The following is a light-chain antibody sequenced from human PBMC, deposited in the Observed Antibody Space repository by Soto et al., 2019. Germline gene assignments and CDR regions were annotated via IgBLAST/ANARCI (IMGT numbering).Light chain of an antibody. Sequence: ELVLTQSPGTLFLSPGDRATLSCRASQSVSSGYLAWYQQKPGQAPRLLIYGASSRATGIPDRFSGSGSGTDFTLTIIRLEPEDFAVYYCQKYGSSPWTFGQGTKVDIK. CDR2: GAS. CDR3: QKYGSSPWT. V-gene: IGKV3-20*01. CDR1: QSVSSGY. J-gene: IGKJ1*01.